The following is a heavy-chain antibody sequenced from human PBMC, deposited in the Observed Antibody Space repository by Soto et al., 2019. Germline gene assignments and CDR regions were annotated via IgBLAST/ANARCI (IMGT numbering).Heavy chain of an antibody. D-gene: IGHD3-3*01. V-gene: IGHV4-59*01. CDR3: ARGAHYDFWSIDYYYYGMDV. J-gene: IGHJ6*02. Sequence: SETLSLTCTVSGGSISSYYWSWIRHPPGKGLEWIGYIYYSGSTNYNPSLKSRVTISVDTSKNQFSLKLSSVTAADTAVYYCARGAHYDFWSIDYYYYGMDVWGQGTTVTVSS. CDR1: GGSISSYY. CDR2: IYYSGST.